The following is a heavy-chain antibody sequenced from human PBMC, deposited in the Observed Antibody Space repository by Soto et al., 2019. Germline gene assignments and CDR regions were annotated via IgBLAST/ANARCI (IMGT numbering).Heavy chain of an antibody. V-gene: IGHV3-48*02. CDR2: INHTSDTI. J-gene: IGHJ4*02. Sequence: EVQLVESGGGLIQPGGSLRVSCAASGFPFRTYAMNWVRQAPGKGLEWVSYINHTSDTIYYADSVKGRFTISRDNAKNSIYLQMNSLRDEDTAVYYCVRDRGYTGYDLEYWGQGTLVTVSS. D-gene: IGHD5-12*01. CDR1: GFPFRTYA. CDR3: VRDRGYTGYDLEY.